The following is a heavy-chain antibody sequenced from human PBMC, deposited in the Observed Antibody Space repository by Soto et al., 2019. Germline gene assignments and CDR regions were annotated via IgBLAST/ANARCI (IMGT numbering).Heavy chain of an antibody. CDR3: ASRYGYSFDY. J-gene: IGHJ4*02. V-gene: IGHV4-59*08. CDR2: IYYSGST. D-gene: IGHD1-1*01. Sequence: QVQLQESGPGLVKPSETLSLTCTVSGGSISSYYWSWIRQPPGKGLEWIGYIYYSGSTNYNPSLKSRVTISVDTSKNQFSLKLSSVTAAVTAVYYCASRYGYSFDYWGQGTLVTVSS. CDR1: GGSISSYY.